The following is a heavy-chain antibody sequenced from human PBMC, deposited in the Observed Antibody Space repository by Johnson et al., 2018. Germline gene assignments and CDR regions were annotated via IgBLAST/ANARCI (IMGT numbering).Heavy chain of an antibody. CDR1: GFIFTSYW. J-gene: IGHJ3*01. V-gene: IGHV3-7*01. D-gene: IGHD3-10*01. Sequence: EVQLLESGGGLVQPGGSLRLSCAASGFIFTSYWISWVRQAPGKGLEWVANIKPDGSEKYYVDSVKGRFAISRDNAKKSLYLQMNNLRAEDKAVYYCTRGLYEAWGQGTMVTVSS. CDR2: IKPDGSEK. CDR3: TRGLYEA.